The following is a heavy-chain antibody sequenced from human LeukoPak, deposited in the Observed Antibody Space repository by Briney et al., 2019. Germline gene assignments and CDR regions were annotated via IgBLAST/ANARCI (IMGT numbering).Heavy chain of an antibody. Sequence: SQTLSLTCTVSGDSISSGFYYWSWIRQPAGKGLEWIGRSYTSGSTNCNPSLKSRVTISVDTSKNQFSLKLSSVTAADTAVYYCARSGYSHGYYTNWFDPWGQGTLVTVSS. D-gene: IGHD5-18*01. CDR3: ARSGYSHGYYTNWFDP. CDR2: SYTSGST. J-gene: IGHJ5*02. CDR1: GDSISSGFYY. V-gene: IGHV4-61*02.